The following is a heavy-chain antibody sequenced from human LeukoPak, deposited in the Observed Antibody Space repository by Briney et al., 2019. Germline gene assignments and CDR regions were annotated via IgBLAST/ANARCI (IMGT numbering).Heavy chain of an antibody. J-gene: IGHJ6*02. CDR3: ARRHPSSNAMDV. D-gene: IGHD6-6*01. CDR1: GFTFSRYG. V-gene: IGHV3-21*01. CDR2: VSTTSGYK. Sequence: GGSLRLSCAASGFTFSRYGMNWVRQAPGKGLQWVSFVSTTSGYKYYADSVKGRFTISRDNARNSLSLQMNSLRAEDTAVYYCARRHPSSNAMDVWGQGTTVTVSS.